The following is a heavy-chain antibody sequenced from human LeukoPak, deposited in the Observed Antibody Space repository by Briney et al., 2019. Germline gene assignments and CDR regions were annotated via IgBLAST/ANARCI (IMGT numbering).Heavy chain of an antibody. CDR2: INWNGGST. J-gene: IGHJ3*02. D-gene: IGHD1-26*01. CDR1: GFTFDDYG. V-gene: IGHV3-20*04. Sequence: GGSLRLSCAASGFTFDDYGMSWVRQAPGKGLEWVSGINWNGGSTGYADSVKGRFTISRDNAKNSLCLQMNSLRAEDTALYYCASRYSGSYGAFDIWGQGTMVTVSS. CDR3: ASRYSGSYGAFDI.